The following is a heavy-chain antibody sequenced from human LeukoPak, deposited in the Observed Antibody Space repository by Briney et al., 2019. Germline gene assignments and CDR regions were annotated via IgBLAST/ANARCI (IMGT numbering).Heavy chain of an antibody. V-gene: IGHV3-74*01. J-gene: IGHJ4*02. CDR1: GFTFSTYW. Sequence: GRSLRLSCAASGFTFSTYWMHWVRQAPGTGLVWVSRIKSDGSNSNYADCVKGRFTISRDNAKNTLYLQMNSLRAEDTAVYHCVRVGGRSSIGGDCWGQGTLVTVSS. D-gene: IGHD3-10*01. CDR3: VRVGGRSSIGGDC. CDR2: IKSDGSNS.